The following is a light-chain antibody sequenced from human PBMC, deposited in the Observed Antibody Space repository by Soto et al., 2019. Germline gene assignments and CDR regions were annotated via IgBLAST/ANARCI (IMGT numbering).Light chain of an antibody. J-gene: IGLJ2*01. CDR3: NSYRNTSTLVV. CDR1: TSDVGGYNY. Sequence: QSVLTQPASVSGSPGQSITISCTGTTSDVGGYNYVSWFQQHPGKAPKLMIYDVNNRPSGVSNRFSGSKSGNTASLTISGLQAEDEADYYCNSYRNTSTLVVFGGGTKLTVL. V-gene: IGLV2-14*03. CDR2: DVN.